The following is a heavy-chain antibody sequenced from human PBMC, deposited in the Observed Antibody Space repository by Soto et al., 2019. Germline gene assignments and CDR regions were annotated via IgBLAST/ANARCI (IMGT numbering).Heavy chain of an antibody. Sequence: QITLKESGPTLVKPTQTLTLTCTFSGFSLTTSGVGVGWIRQPPGKALEWLALIYWDDDKRYSPSLKSRHTTTXDXXKNQEVLTMTNMDPADTASYFCAHRTTTVTWWFDPWGQRTLVTVSS. D-gene: IGHD4-17*01. CDR3: AHRTTTVTWWFDP. J-gene: IGHJ5*02. CDR1: GFSLTTSGVG. V-gene: IGHV2-5*02. CDR2: IYWDDDK.